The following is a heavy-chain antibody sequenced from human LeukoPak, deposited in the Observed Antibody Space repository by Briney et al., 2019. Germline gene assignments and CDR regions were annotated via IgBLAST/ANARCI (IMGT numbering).Heavy chain of an antibody. CDR3: ARHGVAGYYYYYYMDV. CDR1: GGSISSYY. D-gene: IGHD6-19*01. J-gene: IGHJ6*03. CDR2: IYTSGST. V-gene: IGHV4-4*09. Sequence: PSETLSLTCTVSGGSISSYYWSWIRQPPGKGLEWIGYIYTSGSTNYNPSLKSRVTISVDTSKNQFSLKLSSVTAADTAVYYCARHGVAGYYYYYYMDVWGKGTTVTVSS.